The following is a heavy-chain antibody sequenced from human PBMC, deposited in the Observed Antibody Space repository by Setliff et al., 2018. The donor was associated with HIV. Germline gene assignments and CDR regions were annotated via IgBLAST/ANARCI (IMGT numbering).Heavy chain of an antibody. D-gene: IGHD4-4*01. CDR3: ARDDYMLYSYYYGMDV. J-gene: IGHJ6*02. CDR2: INAGNGNT. Sequence: GASVKVSCKASGYTFTSYAMHWVRQAPGQRLEWMGWINAGNGNTKYSQKFQGRVTITRDTSASTAYMELSSLRSEDTAVYYCARDDYMLYSYYYGMDVWGQGTTVTVSS. V-gene: IGHV1-3*01. CDR1: GYTFTSYA.